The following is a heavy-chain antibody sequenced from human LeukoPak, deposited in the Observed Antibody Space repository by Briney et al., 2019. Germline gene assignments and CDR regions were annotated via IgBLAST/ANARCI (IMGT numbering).Heavy chain of an antibody. D-gene: IGHD6-13*01. J-gene: IGHJ4*02. CDR2: INHSGST. V-gene: IGHV4-34*01. Sequence: PSETLSLTCAVYGGSFSGYYWSWIRQPPGKGLEWIGEINHSGSTNYNPSLKSRVTVSVDTSKNQFSLKLSSVTAADTAVYYCARGSSLTDYWGQGTLVTVSS. CDR3: ARGSSLTDY. CDR1: GGSFSGYY.